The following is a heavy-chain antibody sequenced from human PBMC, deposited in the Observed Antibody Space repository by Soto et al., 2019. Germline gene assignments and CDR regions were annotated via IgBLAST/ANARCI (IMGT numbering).Heavy chain of an antibody. CDR1: GGTFSSYA. CDR3: AREADSSGYQYYYYYYGMDV. CDR2: IIPIFGTA. Sequence: GASVKVSCKASGGTFSSYAISWVRQAPGQGLEWMGGIIPIFGTANYAQKFQGRVTITADESTSTAYMELSSLRSEDTAVYYCAREADSSGYQYYYYYYGMDVWGQGTTVTVSS. J-gene: IGHJ6*02. V-gene: IGHV1-69*13. D-gene: IGHD3-22*01.